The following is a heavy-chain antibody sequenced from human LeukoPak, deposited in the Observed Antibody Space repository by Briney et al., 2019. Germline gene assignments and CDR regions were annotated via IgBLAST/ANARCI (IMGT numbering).Heavy chain of an antibody. V-gene: IGHV1-3*03. D-gene: IGHD6-13*01. Sequence: ASVKVSCKASGYTFTSYYMHWVRQAPGQRLEWMGWINAGNGNTKYSQEFQGRVTTTRDTSASTVYMELSSLRSEDMAVYYCARDRGSSSWYLDYWGQGTLVTVSS. CDR3: ARDRGSSSWYLDY. CDR2: INAGNGNT. CDR1: GYTFTSYY. J-gene: IGHJ4*02.